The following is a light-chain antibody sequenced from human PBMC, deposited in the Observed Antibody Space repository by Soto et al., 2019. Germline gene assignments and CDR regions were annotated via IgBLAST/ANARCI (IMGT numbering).Light chain of an antibody. CDR1: QGISSY. J-gene: IGKJ5*01. CDR3: QQLYSYPIT. Sequence: DIQLTQSPSFLSASVGDRVTITCRASQGISSYLAWYQQKPGKAPNLLISAASTLQSGVPSRFSGSGSVTEFTLTISSLQPEDFATYFCQQLYSYPITFGQGTRLEIK. CDR2: AAS. V-gene: IGKV1-9*01.